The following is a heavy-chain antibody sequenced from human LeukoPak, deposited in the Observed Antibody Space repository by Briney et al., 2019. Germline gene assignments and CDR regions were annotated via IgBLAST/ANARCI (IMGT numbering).Heavy chain of an antibody. Sequence: ASVKVSCKASGYTFTGYYMHWVRQAPGHGLEWMGWINPNSGGTNYAQKFQGRVTMTRDTSISTAYMELSRLRSDDTAVYYCARDYCSSTSCYTLNYWGQGTLVTVSS. CDR1: GYTFTGYY. CDR3: ARDYCSSTSCYTLNY. D-gene: IGHD2-2*02. V-gene: IGHV1-2*02. CDR2: INPNSGGT. J-gene: IGHJ4*02.